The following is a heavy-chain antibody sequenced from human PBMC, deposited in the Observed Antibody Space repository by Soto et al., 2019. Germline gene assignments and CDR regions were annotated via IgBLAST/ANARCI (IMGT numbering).Heavy chain of an antibody. Sequence: GASVKVSWKASGGTFSSYAISWVRQAPGQGLEWMGGIIPIFGTANYAQKFQGRVTITADESTSTAYMELSSLRSEDTAVYYCARDRCSSTSGDSTYYYCYGLYCWGPRT. V-gene: IGHV1-69*13. D-gene: IGHD2-2*01. CDR2: IIPIFGTA. CDR3: ARDRCSSTSGDSTYYYCYGLYC. J-gene: IGHJ6*02. CDR1: GGTFSSYA.